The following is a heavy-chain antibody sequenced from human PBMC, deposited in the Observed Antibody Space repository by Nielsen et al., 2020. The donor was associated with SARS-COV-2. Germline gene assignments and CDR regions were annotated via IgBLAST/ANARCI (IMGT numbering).Heavy chain of an antibody. D-gene: IGHD2/OR15-2a*01. CDR1: GGSISSSDSY. V-gene: IGHV4-30-4*01. Sequence: SETLSLTCIVSGGSISSSDSYWTWIRQPPGKGLEWIGYIYYSGRTFYSPSLKSRVITSLDTSKNQFSLKLPSVTAADTAVYYCASLPALNNYSDSWGQGTLVTVSS. CDR3: ASLPALNNYSDS. J-gene: IGHJ4*02. CDR2: IYYSGRT.